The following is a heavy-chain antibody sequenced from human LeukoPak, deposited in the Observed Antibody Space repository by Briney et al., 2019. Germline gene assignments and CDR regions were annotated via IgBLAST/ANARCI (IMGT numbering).Heavy chain of an antibody. V-gene: IGHV4-61*02. CDR3: ARHGGINDAFDI. CDR1: GGSISSGSYY. D-gene: IGHD3-10*01. CDR2: IYTSGST. J-gene: IGHJ3*02. Sequence: ASETLSLTCTVSGGSISSGSYYWRWIRQPAGKGLEWIGRIYTSGSTNYNPSLKSRVTISVDTSKNQFSLKVSSVTAADTAVYYCARHGGINDAFDIWSQGTMVTVSS.